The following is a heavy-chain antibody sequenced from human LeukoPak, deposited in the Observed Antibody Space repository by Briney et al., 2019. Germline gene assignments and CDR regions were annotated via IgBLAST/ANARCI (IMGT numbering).Heavy chain of an antibody. Sequence: GGSLTLSCAASGFTFSSYSMNWVRQAPGKGLEWVSSISSSSSYIYYADSVKGRFTISRDNAKNSLYLQMNSLRAEDTAVYYCARVKAAGGPVDYWGQGTLVTVSS. J-gene: IGHJ4*02. CDR1: GFTFSSYS. CDR3: ARVKAAGGPVDY. CDR2: ISSSSSYI. D-gene: IGHD3-16*01. V-gene: IGHV3-21*01.